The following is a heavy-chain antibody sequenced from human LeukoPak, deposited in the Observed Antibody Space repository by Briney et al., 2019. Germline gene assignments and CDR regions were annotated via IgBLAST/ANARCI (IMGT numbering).Heavy chain of an antibody. Sequence: PGGSLRLSCAASVFTFSSYCMHWVRQAPGKGLEWVAVIWAAGNNQYYADSVKGRFTFSRDNSKNTLSLQMNSLRAEDTVVYYCVRERGPFDAFDIWGQGTLVTVSS. J-gene: IGHJ3*02. CDR1: VFTFSSYC. CDR2: IWAAGNNQ. CDR3: VRERGPFDAFDI. V-gene: IGHV3-33*01. D-gene: IGHD3-10*01.